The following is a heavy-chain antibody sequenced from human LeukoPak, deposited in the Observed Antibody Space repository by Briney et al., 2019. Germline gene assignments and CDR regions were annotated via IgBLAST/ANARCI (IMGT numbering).Heavy chain of an antibody. V-gene: IGHV4-30-4*08. D-gene: IGHD2-2*01. CDR2: IYYSGSN. CDR1: GGSISSGDYY. Sequence: SQTLSLTCTVSGGSISSGDYYWSWIRQPQGKGLEWIVYIYYSGSNYYNPSLKSRVTISVDTSKNHFSLKLSSVTAADTAVYYCAREGGFYCSSTSCYGLDYWGQGTLVTVSS. J-gene: IGHJ4*02. CDR3: AREGGFYCSSTSCYGLDY.